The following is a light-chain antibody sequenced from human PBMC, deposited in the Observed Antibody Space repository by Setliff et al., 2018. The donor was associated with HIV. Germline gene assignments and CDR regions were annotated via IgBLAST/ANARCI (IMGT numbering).Light chain of an antibody. V-gene: IGLV2-14*03. J-gene: IGLJ1*01. CDR1: SSDVGGYNF. CDR3: CSYAGASIQYI. Sequence: QSALTQPASVSGSPGQSVTISCTGTSSDVGGYNFVSWYQQHPGKTPELLIYDVTNRPSGVSDRFSGSKSGNTASLTISGLQPEDEAEYYCCSYAGASIQYIFGVGTRSPS. CDR2: DVT.